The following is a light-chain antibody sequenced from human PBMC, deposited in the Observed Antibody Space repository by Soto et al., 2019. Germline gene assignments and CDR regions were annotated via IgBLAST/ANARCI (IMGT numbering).Light chain of an antibody. Sequence: EILMTQSPATLSVSPGERATLYCRASQSVSSNLAWYQQKVGQAPRLLIYGASIRATGIPARFSGSGSGTEFTLTISSLQSEDFAVYFWQQYNNWPPLTFGGGTKVEIK. J-gene: IGKJ4*02. CDR2: GAS. V-gene: IGKV3D-15*01. CDR3: QQYNNWPPLT. CDR1: QSVSSN.